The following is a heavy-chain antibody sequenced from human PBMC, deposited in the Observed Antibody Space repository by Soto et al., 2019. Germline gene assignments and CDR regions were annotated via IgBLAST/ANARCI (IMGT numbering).Heavy chain of an antibody. CDR3: ARVSELFIYYYMDV. J-gene: IGHJ6*03. CDR1: GGSISSYY. V-gene: IGHV4-59*01. Sequence: SETLSLTCTVSGGSISSYYWSWIRQPPGKGLEWIGYIYYSGSTNYNPSLKSRVTISVDTSKNQFSLKLSSVTAADTAVYYCARVSELFIYYYMDVWGKGTTVTVSS. D-gene: IGHD1-26*01. CDR2: IYYSGST.